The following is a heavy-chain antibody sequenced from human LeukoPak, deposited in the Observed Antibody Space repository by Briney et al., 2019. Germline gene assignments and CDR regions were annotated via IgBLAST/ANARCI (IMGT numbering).Heavy chain of an antibody. J-gene: IGHJ4*02. V-gene: IGHV3-15*01. CDR2: IKSNADGGTG. CDR3: ASHANVWLLGN. Sequence: PGGSLRLSCAASGFSFSNAWMSWVRQTPGKGLEWVGRIKSNADGGTGDYAAPVKGRFTISRDDSKNTLYLQMSSLKTEDTAVYYCASHANVWLLGNWGQGTLVTVSS. D-gene: IGHD1-1*01. CDR1: GFSFSNAW.